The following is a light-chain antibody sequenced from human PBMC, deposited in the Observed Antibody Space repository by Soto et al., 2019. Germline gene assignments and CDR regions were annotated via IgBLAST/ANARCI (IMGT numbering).Light chain of an antibody. CDR3: QQYVRSLWT. CDR2: GAS. CDR1: QSVSSNY. V-gene: IGKV3-20*01. Sequence: EIAMTQSPGTLSLSPGERATLSCRASQSVSSNYLAWYQQKPGQAPRLLIYGASSRATGIPDRFSGSGSGTDFTLTISRLEPEDFAVYYCQQYVRSLWTFGQGTKVDIK. J-gene: IGKJ1*01.